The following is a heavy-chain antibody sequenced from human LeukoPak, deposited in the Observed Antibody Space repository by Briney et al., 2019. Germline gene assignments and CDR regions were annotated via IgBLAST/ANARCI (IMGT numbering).Heavy chain of an antibody. CDR3: ARVYCSGGSCYSWYFDL. Sequence: GESLKISCKGSGYSFTSYWIGWVRQMPGKGLEWMGIIYPGDSDTRYSPSFQGQVTISADKSISTAYLQWSSLKASDTAMYYCARVYCSGGSCYSWYFDLWGRGTLVTVSS. CDR2: IYPGDSDT. D-gene: IGHD2-15*01. V-gene: IGHV5-51*01. J-gene: IGHJ2*01. CDR1: GYSFTSYW.